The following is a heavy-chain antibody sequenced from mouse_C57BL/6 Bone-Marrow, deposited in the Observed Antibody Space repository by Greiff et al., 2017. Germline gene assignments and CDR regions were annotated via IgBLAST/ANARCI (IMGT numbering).Heavy chain of an antibody. CDR1: GFTFSDYG. J-gene: IGHJ1*03. CDR3: AKGILRENWYFDV. CDR2: ISSGSSTI. D-gene: IGHD1-1*01. Sequence: EVLGVESGGGLVKPGGSLKLSCAASGFTFSDYGMHWVRQAPEKGLEWVAYISSGSSTIYYADTVKGRFTISRDNAKNTLFLQMTSLRSEDTAMYYCAKGILRENWYFDVWGTGTTVTVSS. V-gene: IGHV5-17*01.